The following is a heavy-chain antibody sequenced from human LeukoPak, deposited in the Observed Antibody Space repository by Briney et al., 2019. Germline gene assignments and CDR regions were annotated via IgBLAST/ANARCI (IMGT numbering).Heavy chain of an antibody. CDR2: IYYSGST. Sequence: PSETLSLTCTVSGVSISSFYWSWVRQPPGKGLEWIGYIYYSGSTKYNPSLKSRVTISIDTSKNQFSLKLSSVTAADTAAYYCARDLAVSSLDAFEIWGQGTMVTVSS. D-gene: IGHD5/OR15-5a*01. CDR3: ARDLAVSSLDAFEI. J-gene: IGHJ3*02. CDR1: GVSISSFY. V-gene: IGHV4-59*01.